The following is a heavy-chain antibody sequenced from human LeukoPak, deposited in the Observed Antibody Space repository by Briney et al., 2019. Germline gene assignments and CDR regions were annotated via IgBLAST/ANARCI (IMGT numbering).Heavy chain of an antibody. CDR1: GFTFIGYE. V-gene: IGHV3-48*03. Sequence: PGGSLRLSCAASGFTFIGYEMHWVRQAPGKGLEWISCISTSGSTIYHANFVKGRFTFSRDNASNSLYLQMNSLRAEDTAVYYCARDGPGYSFDYWGQGTLVTVSS. J-gene: IGHJ4*02. CDR3: ARDGPGYSFDY. CDR2: ISTSGSTI. D-gene: IGHD5-18*01.